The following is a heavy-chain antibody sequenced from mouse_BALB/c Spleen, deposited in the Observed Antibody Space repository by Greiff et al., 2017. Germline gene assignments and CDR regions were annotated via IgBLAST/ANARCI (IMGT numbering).Heavy chain of an antibody. Sequence: VQLQQSGPELVKPGASVKISCKASGYTFTDYNMHWVKQSHGKSLEWIGYIYPYNGGTGYNQKFKSKATLTVDNSSSTAYMELRSLTSEDSAVYYCARESYYYGSSPWDYWGQGTTLTVSS. V-gene: IGHV1S29*02. CDR2: IYPYNGGT. CDR1: GYTFTDYN. D-gene: IGHD1-1*01. J-gene: IGHJ2*01. CDR3: ARESYYYGSSPWDY.